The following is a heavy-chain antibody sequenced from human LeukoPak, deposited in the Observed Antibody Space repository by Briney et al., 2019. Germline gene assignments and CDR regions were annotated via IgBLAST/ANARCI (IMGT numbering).Heavy chain of an antibody. CDR3: ARGEEGYFDWLSDAFDI. V-gene: IGHV1-8*01. D-gene: IGHD3-9*01. CDR2: MNPNSGNT. Sequence: SVKVSCKASGYTFTSYDTNWVRQATGQGLEWMGWMNPNSGNTGYAQKFQGRVTITRDTSASTAYMELSSLRSEDTAVYYCARGEEGYFDWLSDAFDIWGQGTMVTVSS. J-gene: IGHJ3*02. CDR1: GYTFTSYD.